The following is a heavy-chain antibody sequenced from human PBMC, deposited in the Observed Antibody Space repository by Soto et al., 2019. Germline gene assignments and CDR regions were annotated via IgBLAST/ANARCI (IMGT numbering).Heavy chain of an antibody. J-gene: IGHJ3*02. V-gene: IGHV3-53*04. CDR3: ASLPNPFGDDAFDI. D-gene: IGHD3-16*01. CDR1: GFTVSINY. Sequence: HPGGSLRLSCAASGFTVSINYMSWFRQAPGKGLEWVSVIYSGGSTYYADSVKGRFTISRHNSKNTLYLQMNSLRAEDTAVYYCASLPNPFGDDAFDIWGQGTMVTVSS. CDR2: IYSGGST.